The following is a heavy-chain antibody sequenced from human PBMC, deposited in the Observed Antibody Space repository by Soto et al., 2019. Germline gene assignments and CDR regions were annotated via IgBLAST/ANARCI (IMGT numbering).Heavy chain of an antibody. CDR1: GFTFSSYS. J-gene: IGHJ5*02. CDR2: ISSSSSYI. Sequence: GGSLRLSCADSGFTFSSYSMNWVRQAPGKGLEWVSSISSSSSYIYYADSVKGRFTISRDNAKNSLYLQMNSLRAEDTAVYYCARDLDGTYYDILTGYWKFDPWGQGTLVTVSS. V-gene: IGHV3-21*01. CDR3: ARDLDGTYYDILTGYWKFDP. D-gene: IGHD3-9*01.